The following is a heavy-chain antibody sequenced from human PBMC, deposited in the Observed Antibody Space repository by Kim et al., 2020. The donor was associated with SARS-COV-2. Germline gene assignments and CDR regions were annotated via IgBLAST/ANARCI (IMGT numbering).Heavy chain of an antibody. Sequence: ASVKVSCKASGYTFTSYAMHWVRQAPGQRLEWMGWINAGNGNTKYSQKFQGRVTITRDTSASTAYMELSSLRSEDTAVYYCASKGGYDVYGVHEPFDYWGQGTLVTVSS. CDR2: INAGNGNT. J-gene: IGHJ4*02. V-gene: IGHV1-3*01. CDR3: ASKGGYDVYGVHEPFDY. CDR1: GYTFTSYA. D-gene: IGHD5-12*01.